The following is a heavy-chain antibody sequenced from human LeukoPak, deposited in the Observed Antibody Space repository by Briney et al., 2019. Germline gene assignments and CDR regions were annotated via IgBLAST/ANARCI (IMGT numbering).Heavy chain of an antibody. Sequence: GGSLRLSCAASGFTFSSYWMSWVRQAPGKGLEWVANIEQEGSEKNYVDSVKGRFTISRDSAKNSQYLQMNSLRAEDTAVYYCARRGRIFGVVIIGYFDYWGQGTLVTVSS. CDR3: ARRGRIFGVVIIGYFDY. D-gene: IGHD3-3*01. J-gene: IGHJ4*02. CDR2: IEQEGSEK. V-gene: IGHV3-7*05. CDR1: GFTFSSYW.